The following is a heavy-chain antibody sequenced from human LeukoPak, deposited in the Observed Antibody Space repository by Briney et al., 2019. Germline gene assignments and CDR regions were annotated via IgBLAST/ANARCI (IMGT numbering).Heavy chain of an antibody. V-gene: IGHV4-34*01. D-gene: IGHD1-26*01. Sequence: SETLSLTCAVYGGSFSGYYWSWTRQPPGKGLEWIGEINHSGSTNYNPSLKSRVTISVDTSKNQFSLKLSSVTAADTAVYYCARRGSGSYTHWGQGTLVTVSS. CDR1: GGSFSGYY. CDR2: INHSGST. J-gene: IGHJ4*02. CDR3: ARRGSGSYTH.